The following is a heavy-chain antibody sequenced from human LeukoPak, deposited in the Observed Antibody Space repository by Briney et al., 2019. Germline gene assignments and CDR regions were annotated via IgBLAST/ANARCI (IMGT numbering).Heavy chain of an antibody. D-gene: IGHD4-17*01. CDR1: GFTFSS. V-gene: IGHV3-48*01. CDR3: ARSMMTTVISFDY. Sequence: GGSLRLSCAASGFTFSSMNWVRQAPGEGLEWVSYISSSSSTIYYADSVKGRFTISRDNAKNSLYLQMNSLRAEDTAVYYCARSMMTTVISFDYWGQGTLVTVSS. J-gene: IGHJ4*02. CDR2: ISSSSSTI.